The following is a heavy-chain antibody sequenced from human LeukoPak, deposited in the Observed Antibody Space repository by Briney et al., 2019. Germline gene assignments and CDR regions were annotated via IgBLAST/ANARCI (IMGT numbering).Heavy chain of an antibody. Sequence: GRSLRLSCAASGFTFSSYGMHWVRLAPGKGLEWVAVISYDGTIKYYADSVKGRFTISRDDSKNTLYLQMNSLRAEDTAVYYCAKDLGRYRNNYFDYWGQGTLVTVST. CDR2: ISYDGTIK. J-gene: IGHJ4*02. D-gene: IGHD1-26*01. CDR3: AKDLGRYRNNYFDY. CDR1: GFTFSSYG. V-gene: IGHV3-30*18.